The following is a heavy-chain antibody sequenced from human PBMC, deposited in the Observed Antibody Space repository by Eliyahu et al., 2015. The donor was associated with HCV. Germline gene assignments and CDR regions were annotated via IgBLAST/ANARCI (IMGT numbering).Heavy chain of an antibody. CDR3: ARALFSSGWYPDYFEY. CDR1: EFTFSSYW. V-gene: IGHV3-7*04. D-gene: IGHD6-19*01. CDR2: IKPDGGGV. Sequence: EVKLVESGGGLVQPGGSLRLSCAASEFTFSSYWMSWVRQPPGKGLEWVANIKPDGGGVYSVDSVKGRFIISRDNAKNSLYLQMNSLRAEDTAVYYCARALFSSGWYPDYFEYWGQGALVTVSS. J-gene: IGHJ4*02.